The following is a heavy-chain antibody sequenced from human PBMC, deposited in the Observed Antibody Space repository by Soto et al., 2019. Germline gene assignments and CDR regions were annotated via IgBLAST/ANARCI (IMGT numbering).Heavy chain of an antibody. D-gene: IGHD2-2*01. V-gene: IGHV1-2*04. Sequence: QVQLVQSGAEVKKPGASVKVSCKASGYTFTGYYMHWVRQAPGQGLEWMGWINPNSGGTNYAQKFQGWVTMTRDTSISTAYMGLSRLRSDDTAVYYCALSLGYCSSTSCYALAFDIWGQGTMVTVSS. J-gene: IGHJ3*02. CDR3: ALSLGYCSSTSCYALAFDI. CDR2: INPNSGGT. CDR1: GYTFTGYY.